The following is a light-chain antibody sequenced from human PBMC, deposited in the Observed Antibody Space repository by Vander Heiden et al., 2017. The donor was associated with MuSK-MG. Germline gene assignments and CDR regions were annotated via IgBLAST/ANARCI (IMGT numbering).Light chain of an antibody. CDR1: SSDSGSYNY. Sequence: QSPRPQPASVSASPGKSITRACTGTSSDSGSYNYLSWFQHHPGSAPKLILFEVKKRPSAVSVCFAGYESCNTDFLTLSRLQDEVDADDYCNSFTSSDTGVFGGGTKLTGL. CDR2: EVK. CDR3: NSFTSSDTGV. J-gene: IGLJ2*01. V-gene: IGLV2-14*01.